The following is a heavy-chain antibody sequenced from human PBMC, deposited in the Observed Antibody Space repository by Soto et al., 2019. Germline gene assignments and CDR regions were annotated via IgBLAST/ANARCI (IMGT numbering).Heavy chain of an antibody. CDR1: GGSMRSYY. D-gene: IGHD4-17*01. J-gene: IGHJ4*02. CDR2: IHDSGIT. CDR3: ARNLYDYGDYSVYFDY. V-gene: IGHV4-59*01. Sequence: PSETLSLTCSVSGGSMRSYYWSWIRQPPGKGLEWIGYIHDSGITDYNPSLKSRATISIDTFRNQISLNLHSVTAADTAVYYCARNLYDYGDYSVYFDYWGQGTLVTVSS.